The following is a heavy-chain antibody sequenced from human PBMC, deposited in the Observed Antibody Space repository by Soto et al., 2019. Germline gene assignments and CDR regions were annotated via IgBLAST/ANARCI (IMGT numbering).Heavy chain of an antibody. Sequence: SVKVSCKASGGTFSSYTISWVRQAPGQGLEWMGRIIPILGIANYAQKFQGRVTITADKSTSTAYMELSSLRSEDTAVYYCARDIEYGNYDYWGQGTLVTVSS. CDR2: IIPILGIA. CDR3: ARDIEYGNYDY. CDR1: GGTFSSYT. V-gene: IGHV1-69*04. J-gene: IGHJ4*02. D-gene: IGHD1-7*01.